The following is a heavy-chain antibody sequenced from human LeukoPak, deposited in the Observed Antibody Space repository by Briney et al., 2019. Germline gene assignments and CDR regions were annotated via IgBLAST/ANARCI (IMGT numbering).Heavy chain of an antibody. V-gene: IGHV4-59*01. J-gene: IGHJ4*02. D-gene: IGHD3-22*01. Sequence: SETLSLTCNVSGGSISSYYRSWIRQPPGKGLEWIGYIYYSGRTNYNPSLKSRVTISVDTSKNQFSLKLSSVTAADTAVYYCARDKSDSSGYYYFDYWGQGTLVTVSS. CDR3: ARDKSDSSGYYYFDY. CDR1: GGSISSYY. CDR2: IYYSGRT.